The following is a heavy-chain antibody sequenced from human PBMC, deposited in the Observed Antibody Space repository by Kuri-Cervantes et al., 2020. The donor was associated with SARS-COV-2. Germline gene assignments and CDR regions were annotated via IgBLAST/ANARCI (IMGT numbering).Heavy chain of an antibody. CDR2: IYYSGST. V-gene: IGHV4-30-4*01. Sequence: SETLSLTCTVSGGSISSGDYYWTWIRQPPGKGLEWIGYIYYSGSTYYNPSLKSQVTISVDTSKNQFSLKLNSVTAADTAVYYCAGRNYYYYYGMDVWGQGTTVTVSS. CDR3: AGRNYYYYYGMDV. CDR1: GGSISSGDYY. J-gene: IGHJ6*02.